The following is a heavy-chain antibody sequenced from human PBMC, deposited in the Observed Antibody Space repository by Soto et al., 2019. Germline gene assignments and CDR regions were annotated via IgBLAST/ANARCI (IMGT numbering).Heavy chain of an antibody. J-gene: IGHJ4*02. Sequence: EDQLLESGGGSAQHGGSLRLSCVASGFTFNNYAMNWVRQAPGKGLEGVSSISDRATTTYYADSVKGRFTTSRDNSKNMLHLQMPSLGAEDTAVYFCARGYMGSLSHFDSWGQASLGTV. CDR1: GFTFNNYA. D-gene: IGHD5-12*01. CDR3: ARGYMGSLSHFDS. V-gene: IGHV3-23*01. CDR2: ISDRATTT.